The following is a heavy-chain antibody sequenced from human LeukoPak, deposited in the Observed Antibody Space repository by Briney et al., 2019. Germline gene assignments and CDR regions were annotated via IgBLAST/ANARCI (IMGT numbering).Heavy chain of an antibody. V-gene: IGHV1-46*01. Sequence: ASVKVSCKASGYTFTSYHMHWVRQAPGQGLEWMGIINPSGGSTSYAQKFQGRVTITRDTSASTAYMELSSLRSEDTAVYYCARSRAIGSGWPGNYWGQGTLVTVSS. J-gene: IGHJ4*02. CDR3: ARSRAIGSGWPGNY. CDR2: INPSGGST. CDR1: GYTFTSYH. D-gene: IGHD6-19*01.